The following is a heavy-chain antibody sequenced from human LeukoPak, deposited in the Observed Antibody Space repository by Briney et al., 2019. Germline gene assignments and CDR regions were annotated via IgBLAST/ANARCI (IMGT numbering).Heavy chain of an antibody. V-gene: IGHV1-2*02. D-gene: IGHD3-3*01. CDR1: GYSYTGYY. J-gene: IGHJ5*02. Sequence: ASVKVSCKASGYSYTGYYIHWVRQAPGQGLEWMGWINPNSGGTNYAQKFQDRVTMTRDTSISTAYMDLSGLRIDDTAVYYCAMSIDFWSAGYFDPWGQGTLVIVSS. CDR2: INPNSGGT. CDR3: AMSIDFWSAGYFDP.